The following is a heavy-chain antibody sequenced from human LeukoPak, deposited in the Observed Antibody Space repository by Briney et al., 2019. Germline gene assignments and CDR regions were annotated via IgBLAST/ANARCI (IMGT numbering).Heavy chain of an antibody. D-gene: IGHD1-1*01. Sequence: SETLSLTCTVSGGSISSYYWRWIRQPPGKGLEGIGYIYYSGNINYNPSLKSRVTISVDTSKSQFSLKLSSVTAADTAVYYCARHGIPSFYGMDVWGQGTTVTVSS. CDR1: GGSISSYY. CDR3: ARHGIPSFYGMDV. CDR2: IYYSGNI. J-gene: IGHJ6*02. V-gene: IGHV4-59*08.